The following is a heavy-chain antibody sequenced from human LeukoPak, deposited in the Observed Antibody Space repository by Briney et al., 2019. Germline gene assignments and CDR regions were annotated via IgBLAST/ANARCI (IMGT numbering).Heavy chain of an antibody. CDR2: MNPNSGNT. CDR1: GYTFTSYY. CDR3: ARGGLQSFDY. V-gene: IGHV1-8*01. D-gene: IGHD4-11*01. Sequence: GASVKVSCKASGYTFTSYYINWGRQATGQGVEWMGWMNPNSGNTGYAQKFQGRVTMTRNTSISTAYMELSSLRSEDTAVYYCARGGLQSFDYWGQGTLVTVSS. J-gene: IGHJ4*02.